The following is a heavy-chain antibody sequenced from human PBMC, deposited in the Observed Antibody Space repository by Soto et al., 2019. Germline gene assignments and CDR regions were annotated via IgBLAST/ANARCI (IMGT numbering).Heavy chain of an antibody. CDR3: AKGPFSGWVDDYVWGSYRLPLGQTDY. D-gene: IGHD3-16*02. Sequence: PGGSLSLSCAASGFTFSSYAMSWVRQAPGKGLEWVSAISGSGGSTYYADSVKGRFTISRDNSKNTLYLQMNSLGAEDTAVYYCAKGPFSGWVDDYVWGSYRLPLGQTDYWGQGTLVTVS. CDR2: ISGSGGST. J-gene: IGHJ4*02. V-gene: IGHV3-23*01. CDR1: GFTFSSYA.